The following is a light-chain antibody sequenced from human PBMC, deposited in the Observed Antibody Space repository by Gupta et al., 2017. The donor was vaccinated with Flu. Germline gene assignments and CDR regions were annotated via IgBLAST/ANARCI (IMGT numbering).Light chain of an antibody. CDR1: QYISSG. J-gene: IGKJ5*01. V-gene: IGKV1D-12*01. CDR3: QQANSFPIT. Sequence: PSSVSTSVGVRVSITCRASQYISSGLAWYQQKPGTAPKLLISAASTLESGVPSRFSGSGSGTDFTLIINSLQPEDFATYYCQQANSFPITFGQGTRLEIK. CDR2: AAS.